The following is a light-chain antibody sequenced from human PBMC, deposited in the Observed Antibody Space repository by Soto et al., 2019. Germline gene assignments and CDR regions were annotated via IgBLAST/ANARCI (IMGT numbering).Light chain of an antibody. CDR3: QQYDSSPLP. Sequence: EIVLTQSPGTLSLSPGERATLSCRAIQSVSSSDLAWYQQNPGQAPRLLIYGASSRATGIPDRFSGSGSGTDFTLTISRLEPEDFAVYYCQQYDSSPLPFGGGTKVEIK. CDR2: GAS. J-gene: IGKJ4*01. CDR1: QSVSSSD. V-gene: IGKV3-20*01.